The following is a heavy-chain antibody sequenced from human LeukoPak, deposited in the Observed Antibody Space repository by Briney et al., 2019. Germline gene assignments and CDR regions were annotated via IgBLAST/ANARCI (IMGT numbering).Heavy chain of an antibody. CDR2: MHHSGSS. D-gene: IGHD3-10*01. CDR3: ARGEIGDFDS. V-gene: IGHV4-38-2*02. Sequence: SETLSLTCSVSGYSISRGYYWGWIRQSPGKGLEWIGSMHHSGSSYSNPSLKSRVTKSVDTSKNQFSLKLTSVTAADTAVYYCARGEIGDFDSWGQGILVIVSA. J-gene: IGHJ4*02. CDR1: GYSISRGYY.